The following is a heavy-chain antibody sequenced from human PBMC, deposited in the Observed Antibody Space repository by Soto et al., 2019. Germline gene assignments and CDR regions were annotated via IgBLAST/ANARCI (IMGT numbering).Heavy chain of an antibody. J-gene: IGHJ4*02. V-gene: IGHV3-9*01. CDR3: ARTTWGSGEPLDS. CDR1: GFTFDDYA. D-gene: IGHD1-1*01. Sequence: EVHLVESGGGVAQPGRSLRLSCATSGFTFDDYAMHWVRQAPGKGLEWVSGISWNSDSTGYADSVKGRFTISRDNAKNPLFLQRNGLRSEDTAFYFCARTTWGSGEPLDSWGQGTLVTVSS. CDR2: ISWNSDST.